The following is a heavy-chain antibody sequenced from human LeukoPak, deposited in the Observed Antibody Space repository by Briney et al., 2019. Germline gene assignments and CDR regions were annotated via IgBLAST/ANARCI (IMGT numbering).Heavy chain of an antibody. CDR3: ARHKSAPLDIVATNNWFDP. CDR1: GGSISSSSYY. CDR2: IYYSGST. V-gene: IGHV4-39*01. Sequence: SETLSLTCTVSGGSISSSSYYWGWIRQPPWKGLEWIGSIYYSGSTYYNPSLKSRVTISVDTSKNQFSLKLSSVTAADTAVYYCARHKSAPLDIVATNNWFDPWGQGTLVTVSS. D-gene: IGHD5-12*01. J-gene: IGHJ5*02.